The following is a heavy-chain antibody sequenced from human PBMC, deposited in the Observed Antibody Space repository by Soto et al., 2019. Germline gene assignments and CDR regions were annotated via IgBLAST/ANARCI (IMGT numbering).Heavy chain of an antibody. D-gene: IGHD3-3*01. CDR1: GYTFTSYG. V-gene: IGHV1-18*01. CDR3: ARDVIYYDFWSGKNDY. J-gene: IGHJ4*02. CDR2: ISAYNGNT. Sequence: ASVKVSCKASGYTFTSYGISWVRQAPGQGLEWMGWISAYNGNTNYAQKLQGRVTMTTDTSTSTAYMELRSLRSDDTAVYYCARDVIYYDFWSGKNDYWGQGTLVTVSS.